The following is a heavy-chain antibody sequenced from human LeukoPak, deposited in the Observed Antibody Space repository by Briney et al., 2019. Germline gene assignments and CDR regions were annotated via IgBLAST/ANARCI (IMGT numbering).Heavy chain of an antibody. CDR1: GFTFSSYG. J-gene: IGHJ4*02. CDR3: ARDRVAAGLCDY. V-gene: IGHV3-23*01. Sequence: GGSLRLSCAASGFTFSSYGMSWVRQAPGKGLEWVSAISGSGGSTYYADPVKGRFTISRDNSKNTLYLQMNSLRSDDTAVYYCARDRVAAGLCDYWGQGTLVTVSS. D-gene: IGHD6-19*01. CDR2: ISGSGGST.